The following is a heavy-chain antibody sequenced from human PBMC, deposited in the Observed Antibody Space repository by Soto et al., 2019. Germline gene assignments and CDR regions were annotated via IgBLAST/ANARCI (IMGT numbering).Heavy chain of an antibody. CDR2: ISYDGGNQ. Sequence: GGSLRLSCEASGFTFSSYPMHWVRQAPGKGLEWVTVISYDGGNQYYADSVKGRFTISRDNSKDTLYLQMHSLRSDDTAVYFCARGPVTQTSFIDHWGQGTLVTAPQ. CDR3: ARGPVTQTSFIDH. D-gene: IGHD4-4*01. CDR1: GFTFSSYP. V-gene: IGHV3-30-3*01. J-gene: IGHJ4*02.